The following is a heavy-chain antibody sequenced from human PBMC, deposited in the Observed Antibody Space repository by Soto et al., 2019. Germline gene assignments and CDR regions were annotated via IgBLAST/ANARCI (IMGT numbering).Heavy chain of an antibody. D-gene: IGHD3-3*01. CDR3: ARDYGSVPYSDFWSGHRYFDF. J-gene: IGHJ4*02. CDR2: IDHSGRT. V-gene: IGHV4-38-2*02. Sequence: SETLSLTCVVSGYSISSGYYWGWIRRPPGKGLEWIGSIDHSGRTYYKSSLKSRVTISVDTSKNQISLRLTSVTAADTAAYYCARDYGSVPYSDFWSGHRYFDFWGQGTPVTVSS. CDR1: GYSISSGYY.